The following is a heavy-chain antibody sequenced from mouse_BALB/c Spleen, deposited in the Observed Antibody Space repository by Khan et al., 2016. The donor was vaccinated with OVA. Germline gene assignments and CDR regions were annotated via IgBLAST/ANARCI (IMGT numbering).Heavy chain of an antibody. CDR3: TRDRNDY. Sequence: QVQLKQSGAELAKPGASVKMSCKASGYTFTTYWMHWVKQRPGQGLEWIGYINPTSGYTDYNDKFKDRATLSADQSSSTAYMQLTSLTSEDSAVYYCTRDRNDYGGQGTTLTVSS. J-gene: IGHJ2*01. CDR2: INPTSGYT. CDR1: GYTFTTYW. V-gene: IGHV1-7*01.